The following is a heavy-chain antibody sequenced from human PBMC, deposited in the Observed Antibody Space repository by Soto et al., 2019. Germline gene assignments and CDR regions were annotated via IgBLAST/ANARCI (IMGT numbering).Heavy chain of an antibody. CDR3: ARYCSSTSCDTYFDY. J-gene: IGHJ4*02. Sequence: SETLSLTCTVSGGSISSGGYYWSWIRQHPGKGLEWIGYIYYSGSTYYNPSLKSRVTISVDTSKNQFSLKLSSVTAADTAVYYCARYCSSTSCDTYFDYWGQGTLVTVSS. V-gene: IGHV4-31*03. D-gene: IGHD2-2*02. CDR1: GGSISSGGYY. CDR2: IYYSGST.